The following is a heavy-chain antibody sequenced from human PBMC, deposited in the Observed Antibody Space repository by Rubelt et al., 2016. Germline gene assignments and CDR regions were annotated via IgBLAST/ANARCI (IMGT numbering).Heavy chain of an antibody. D-gene: IGHD4-17*01. J-gene: IGHJ4*02. V-gene: IGHV1-46*01. CDR1: GYTFTSYY. CDR3: ARAASTVTTLLDLGY. Sequence: QVQLVQSGAEVKKPGASVKVSCKASGYTFTSYYMHWVRQAPGQGLEWMGIINPSGGSTSYAQKFTGRVTMTRDTSTSTVYMELSSLRSEDTAVYYCARAASTVTTLLDLGYWGQGTLVTVSS. CDR2: INPSGGST.